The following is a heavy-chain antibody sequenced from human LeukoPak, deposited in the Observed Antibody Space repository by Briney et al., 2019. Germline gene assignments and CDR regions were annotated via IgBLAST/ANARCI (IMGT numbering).Heavy chain of an antibody. J-gene: IGHJ4*02. D-gene: IGHD3-10*01. CDR1: GCTFSIHW. Sequence: GGSLSLSCAASGCTFSIHWMYWVRQAPGKGLVWVSRINADGSSTNYADSVKGRFTISRDNAKNTLYLQMNSLRAEDTAVYYCVREGNFDYWGQGTLVTVSS. V-gene: IGHV3-74*01. CDR3: VREGNFDY. CDR2: INADGSST.